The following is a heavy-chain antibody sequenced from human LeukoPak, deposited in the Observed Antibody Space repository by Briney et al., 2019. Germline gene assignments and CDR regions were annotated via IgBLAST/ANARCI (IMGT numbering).Heavy chain of an antibody. CDR2: IYYSGST. CDR1: GGSISSSSYY. V-gene: IGHV4-39*07. J-gene: IGHJ4*02. CDR3: ARRRGSSWTGASPYYFDY. Sequence: PSETLSLTCTVSGGSISSSSYYWGWIRQPPGKGQEWIGSIYYSGSTNYNPSLKSRVTISVDTSKNQFSLKLSSMTAADTAVYYCARRRGSSWTGASPYYFDYWGQGTLVTVSS. D-gene: IGHD6-13*01.